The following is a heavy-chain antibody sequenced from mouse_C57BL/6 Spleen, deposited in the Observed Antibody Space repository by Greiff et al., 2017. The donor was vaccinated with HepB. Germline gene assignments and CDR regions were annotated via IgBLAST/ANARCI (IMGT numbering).Heavy chain of an antibody. CDR1: GFTFSDYG. V-gene: IGHV5-17*01. J-gene: IGHJ1*03. CDR3: ARPSGYYGLNWYFDV. D-gene: IGHD1-1*01. Sequence: EVHLVESGGGLVKPGGSLKLSCAASGFTFSDYGMHWVRQAPEKGLEWVAYISSGSSTIYYADTVKGRFTISRDNAKNTLFLQMTSLRSEDTAMYYCARPSGYYGLNWYFDVWGTGTTVTVSS. CDR2: ISSGSSTI.